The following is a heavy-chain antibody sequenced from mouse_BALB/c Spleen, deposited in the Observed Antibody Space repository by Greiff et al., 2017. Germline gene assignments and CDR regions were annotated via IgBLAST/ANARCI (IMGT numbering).Heavy chain of an antibody. J-gene: IGHJ1*01. CDR1: GFTFSSFG. Sequence: EVKLVESGGGLVQPGGSRKLSCAASGFTFSSFGMHWVRQAPEKGLEWVAYISSGSSTIYYADTVKGRFTISRDNPKNTLFLQMTSLRSEDTAMYYCARVGYYWYFDVWGAGTTVTVSS. D-gene: IGHD2-2*01. V-gene: IGHV5-17*02. CDR3: ARVGYYWYFDV. CDR2: ISSGSSTI.